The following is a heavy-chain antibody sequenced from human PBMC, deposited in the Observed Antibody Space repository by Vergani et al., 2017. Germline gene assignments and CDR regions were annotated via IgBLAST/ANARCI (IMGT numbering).Heavy chain of an antibody. D-gene: IGHD3-22*01. V-gene: IGHV3-7*03. Sequence: VQLVESGGDLVHPGGSLRLSCAASGITFRSYWMTWVRQAPGKGLEWVANIKADGSEKYYVDSVKGRFTISRDNDMNSVYLQMHSLRAEDTGVYYCARKHISNYYDSSGYYYMGYYYGMDFWGQGTTVTVSS. J-gene: IGHJ6*02. CDR3: ARKHISNYYDSSGYYYMGYYYGMDF. CDR2: IKADGSEK. CDR1: GITFRSYW.